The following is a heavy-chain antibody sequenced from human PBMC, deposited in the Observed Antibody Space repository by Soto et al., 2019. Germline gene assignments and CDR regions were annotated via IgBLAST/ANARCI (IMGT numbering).Heavy chain of an antibody. Sequence: QVQLVESGGGVVQPGKSLRLSCAASGFTFSSYHMHWVRQAPGKGLEWVALISYDGSDKYYANSGKGRFIISRANSKDTLSLQMNSLRAEDTAVYYFVRVIVVVPGTGWFDPWGQGTLVTVSS. CDR1: GFTFSSYH. V-gene: IGHV3-30*03. J-gene: IGHJ5*02. CDR2: ISYDGSDK. CDR3: VRVIVVVPGTGWFDP. D-gene: IGHD2-15*01.